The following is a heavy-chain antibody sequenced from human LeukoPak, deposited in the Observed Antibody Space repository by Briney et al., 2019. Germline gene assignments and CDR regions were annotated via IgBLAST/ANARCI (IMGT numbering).Heavy chain of an antibody. CDR2: IRYDGSNK. V-gene: IGHV3-30*02. Sequence: GGSLRLSCAASGFTFSSYGMHWVRQAPGKGLEWVAFIRYDGSNKYYADSVKGRFTISRDNSKNTLYLQMNSLRAEDTAVYYCAKDLPVPTVTENWGQGTLVTVSS. J-gene: IGHJ4*02. CDR1: GFTFSSYG. D-gene: IGHD4-17*01. CDR3: AKDLPVPTVTEN.